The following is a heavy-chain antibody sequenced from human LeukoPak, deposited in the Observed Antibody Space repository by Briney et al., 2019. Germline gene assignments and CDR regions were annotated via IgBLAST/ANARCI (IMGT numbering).Heavy chain of an antibody. Sequence: NPSETLSLTCTVSGGSISSSSYYWAWIRQPPGKGLEWIGSIYYTGSTYYNPSLKSRVTISVDTSKNQFSLKLSSVTAADTAVYYCASLYSSNYYMDVWGKGTTVTISS. D-gene: IGHD6-13*01. J-gene: IGHJ6*03. CDR1: GGSISSSSYY. CDR3: ASLYSSNYYMDV. CDR2: IYYTGST. V-gene: IGHV4-39*07.